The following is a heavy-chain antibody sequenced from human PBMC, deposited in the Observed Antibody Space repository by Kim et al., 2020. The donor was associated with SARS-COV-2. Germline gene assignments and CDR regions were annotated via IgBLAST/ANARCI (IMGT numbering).Heavy chain of an antibody. Sequence: LTSRVTRSVDTSKNQFSLKLSSVTAADTAVYYCARGRITIFGVVTEFDYWGQGTLVTVSS. D-gene: IGHD3-3*01. CDR3: ARGRITIFGVVTEFDY. J-gene: IGHJ4*02. V-gene: IGHV4-31*02.